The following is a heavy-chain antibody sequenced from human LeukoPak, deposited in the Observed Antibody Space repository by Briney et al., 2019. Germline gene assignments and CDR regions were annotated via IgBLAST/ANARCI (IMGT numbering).Heavy chain of an antibody. Sequence: PSETLSLTCAAYGGSFSGYYWSWIRQPPGKGLEWIGEINHSGSTNYNPSLKSRVTISVDTSKNQFSLKLSSVTAADTAVYYCASPYGDYADDAFDIWGQGTMVTVSS. CDR3: ASPYGDYADDAFDI. D-gene: IGHD4-17*01. CDR2: INHSGST. CDR1: GGSFSGYY. V-gene: IGHV4-34*01. J-gene: IGHJ3*02.